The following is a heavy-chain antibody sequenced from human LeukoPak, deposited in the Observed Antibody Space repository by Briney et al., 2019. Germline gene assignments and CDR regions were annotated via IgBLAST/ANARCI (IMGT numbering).Heavy chain of an antibody. CDR3: ARDRSGWYSGTRGWFDP. Sequence: SETLSLTCTVSGGSISSYYWSWIRQPPGKGLEWIGYIYYSGSTNYNPPLKSRVTISVDTSKNQFSLKLSSVTAADTAVYYCARDRSGWYSGTRGWFDPWGQGTLVTVSS. CDR2: IYYSGST. CDR1: GGSISSYY. D-gene: IGHD6-19*01. V-gene: IGHV4-59*01. J-gene: IGHJ5*02.